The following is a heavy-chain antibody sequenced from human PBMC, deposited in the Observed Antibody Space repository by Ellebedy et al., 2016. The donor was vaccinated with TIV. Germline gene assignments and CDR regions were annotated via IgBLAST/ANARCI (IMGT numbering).Heavy chain of an antibody. CDR1: GFSFSSSW. V-gene: IGHV3-7*01. CDR3: ARAVGGARRRYFDY. D-gene: IGHD6-6*01. CDR2: MKQGGNEQ. Sequence: GESLKISCAASGFSFSSSWMTWVRQAPGKGLEWVAMMKQGGNEQFYVDSVKGRFTISGDYAKNSLYLHMDSLRVEDTAVYYCARAVGGARRRYFDYWGQGTLVTVSA. J-gene: IGHJ4*02.